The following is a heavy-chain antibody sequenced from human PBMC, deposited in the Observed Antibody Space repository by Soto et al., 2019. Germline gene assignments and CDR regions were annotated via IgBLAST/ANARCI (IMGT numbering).Heavy chain of an antibody. V-gene: IGHV1-46*01. Sequence: QVQLMQSGAEVKKPGASVKVSCKASGDTFTDYYIHWVRQAPGQGLEWMGTVNPSGGHTTYAQHFLGRVTMTRDTSTSTLYIALTSLTSANTPIYYCARGGHVVVVTAALDYWGQGTLVTVSS. CDR1: GDTFTDYY. D-gene: IGHD2-21*02. J-gene: IGHJ4*02. CDR2: VNPSGGHT. CDR3: ARGGHVVVVTAALDY.